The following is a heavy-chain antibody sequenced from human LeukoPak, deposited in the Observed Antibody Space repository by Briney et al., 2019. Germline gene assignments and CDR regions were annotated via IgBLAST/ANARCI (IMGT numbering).Heavy chain of an antibody. CDR3: ARDQGYRYGYGDFDY. CDR2: IIPIFGTA. V-gene: IGHV1-69*01. D-gene: IGHD5-18*01. CDR1: GCTFRSYA. Sequence: SVKVTCKASGCTFRSYAISWVRQAPAQGLEWMGGIIPIFGTANYAQKFQGRVTITADESTSTAYMELSSLRSEDTAVYYCARDQGYRYGYGDFDYWGQGTLVTVSS. J-gene: IGHJ4*02.